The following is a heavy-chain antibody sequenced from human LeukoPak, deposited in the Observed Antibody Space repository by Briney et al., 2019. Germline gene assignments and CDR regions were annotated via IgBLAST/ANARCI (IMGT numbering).Heavy chain of an antibody. D-gene: IGHD5-18*01. CDR3: ARGKTAVANGGFDY. CDR2: IDTAGDT. CDR1: GFTFSRYD. J-gene: IGHJ4*02. V-gene: IGHV3-13*01. Sequence: GGSLRLSCAASGFTFSRYDMHWVRQATGKGLEWVSAIDTAGDTYYPGSVKGRFTISRENAKNSLYLQMNSLRAGDTAVYYCARGKTAVANGGFDYWGQGTLVTVSS.